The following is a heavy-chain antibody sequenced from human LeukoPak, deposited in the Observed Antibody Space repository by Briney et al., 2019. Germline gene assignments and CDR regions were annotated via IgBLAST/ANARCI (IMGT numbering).Heavy chain of an antibody. CDR2: TSGSGSST. CDR3: AKDTGSRAVAGTRFDY. V-gene: IGHV3-23*01. CDR1: GFTFSTYA. D-gene: IGHD6-19*01. J-gene: IGHJ4*02. Sequence: GGSLRLSCAASGFTFSTYAMTWVRQAPGKGLEWVSSTSGSGSSTYHADSVKGRFTISRDNSKNTLYLQMNSLRAEDTAVYYCAKDTGSRAVAGTRFDYWGQGTLVTVSS.